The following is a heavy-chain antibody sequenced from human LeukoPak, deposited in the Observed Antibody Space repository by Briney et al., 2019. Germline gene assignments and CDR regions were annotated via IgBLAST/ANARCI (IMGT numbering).Heavy chain of an antibody. Sequence: SETLSLTCTVSGGSISGYYWSRIRQSPGKGLEWIGFIYHSGTTTYSPSLKSRVTISVDTSNSQFSLELSSVTAADTAVYYCARGWDTGYSYYGMDVWGQGTTVTVSS. V-gene: IGHV4-59*01. D-gene: IGHD5-18*01. J-gene: IGHJ6*02. CDR2: IYHSGTT. CDR1: GGSISGYY. CDR3: ARGWDTGYSYYGMDV.